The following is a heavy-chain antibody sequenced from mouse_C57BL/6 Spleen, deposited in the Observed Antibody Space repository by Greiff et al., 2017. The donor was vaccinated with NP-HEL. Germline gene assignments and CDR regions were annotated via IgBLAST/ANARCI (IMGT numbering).Heavy chain of an antibody. CDR1: GYAFSSYW. CDR2: IYPGDGDT. CDR3: ARWTVPYAMDY. Sequence: VQLQQSGAELVKPGASVKISCKASGYAFSSYWMNWVKQRPGKGLEWIGQIYPGDGDTNYNGKFKGKATLTADKSSSTAYMQLSSLTSEDSAVYFCARWTVPYAMDYWGQGTSVTVSS. V-gene: IGHV1-80*01. J-gene: IGHJ4*01.